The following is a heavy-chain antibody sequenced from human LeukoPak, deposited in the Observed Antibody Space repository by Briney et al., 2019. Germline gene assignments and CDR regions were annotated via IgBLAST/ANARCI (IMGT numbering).Heavy chain of an antibody. D-gene: IGHD6-19*01. J-gene: IGHJ4*02. Sequence: SETLSLTCTVSGGSNSSSNYYWGWIRQPPGKGLEWIGNIYYSGSTYYKPPLKTRVNISVDTSKNQFSLKLTSGTAADTAVYCCARHASVDGNWPRPLDYWGQGSLVTVSS. CDR1: GGSNSSSNYY. V-gene: IGHV4-39*01. CDR2: IYYSGST. CDR3: ARHASVDGNWPRPLDY.